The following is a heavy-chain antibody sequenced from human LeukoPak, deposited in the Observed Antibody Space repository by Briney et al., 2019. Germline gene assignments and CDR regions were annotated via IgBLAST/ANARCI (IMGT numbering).Heavy chain of an antibody. Sequence: GGSLRLSCAASGFTFTNYGMHWVRQAIGKGLEWVSGIGTAGDTYYPGSVKGRFTISRENAKNSMYLQMNSLRAGDTAVYYCARLSPYDSSGYYYDYWGQGTLVTVSS. V-gene: IGHV3-13*01. D-gene: IGHD3-22*01. CDR1: GFTFTNYG. J-gene: IGHJ4*02. CDR3: ARLSPYDSSGYYYDY. CDR2: IGTAGDT.